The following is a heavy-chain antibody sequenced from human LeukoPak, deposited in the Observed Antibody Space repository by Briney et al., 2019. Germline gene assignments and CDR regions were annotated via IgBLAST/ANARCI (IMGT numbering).Heavy chain of an antibody. CDR1: GGSISSSSYY. J-gene: IGHJ2*01. V-gene: IGHV4-39*01. CDR2: IFYSGSA. D-gene: IGHD3-22*01. CDR3: ARLVVAYWCFDL. Sequence: PSETLSLTCTVSGGSISSSSYYWGWIRQSPGTGLDWIGTIFYSGSAFYNPSLKSRITISVDTSKNQFSLKLSSVTAADTAVYFCARLVVAYWCFDLWGRGTLVTVSS.